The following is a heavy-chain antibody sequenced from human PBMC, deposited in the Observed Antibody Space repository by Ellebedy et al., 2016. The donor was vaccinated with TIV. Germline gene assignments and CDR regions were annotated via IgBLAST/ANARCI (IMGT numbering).Heavy chain of an antibody. Sequence: SETLSLTXTVSGGSISSYYWSWIRQPPGKGLEWIGEINHSGSTNYNPSLKSRVTISVDTSKNQFSLKLSSVTAADTAVYYCARFGYSSGWSVLDYWGQGTLVTVSS. D-gene: IGHD6-19*01. V-gene: IGHV4-34*01. J-gene: IGHJ4*02. CDR1: GGSISSYY. CDR2: INHSGST. CDR3: ARFGYSSGWSVLDY.